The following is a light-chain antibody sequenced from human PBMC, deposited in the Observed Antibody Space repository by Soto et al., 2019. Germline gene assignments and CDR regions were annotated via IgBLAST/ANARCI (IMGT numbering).Light chain of an antibody. J-gene: IGKJ4*01. Sequence: EIVLTQSPGTLSLSPGERATLSCRASQSVSSSYLAWYQQKPGQAPRLLIYGASSRATGIPDRFSGSGSAADFTLTISRLDPEDFAVYYCQQYGSPPLTFGGGTKVEIK. V-gene: IGKV3-20*01. CDR3: QQYGSPPLT. CDR1: QSVSSSY. CDR2: GAS.